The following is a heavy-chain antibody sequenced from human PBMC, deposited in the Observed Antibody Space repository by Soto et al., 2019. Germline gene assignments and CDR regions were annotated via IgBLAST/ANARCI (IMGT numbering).Heavy chain of an antibody. V-gene: IGHV1-69*06. Sequence: SVKVSCKSSGGTFSSYAIICVRQAPGQGLEWMGGIIPIFGTPNYAQKFQGRVTTTADKSTSTAYMELNSLRSEDTAVYYCAGRCDGTNCLAHFDYWGQGTLVTVSS. CDR3: AGRCDGTNCLAHFDY. CDR2: IIPIFGTP. D-gene: IGHD2-2*01. J-gene: IGHJ4*02. CDR1: GGTFSSYA.